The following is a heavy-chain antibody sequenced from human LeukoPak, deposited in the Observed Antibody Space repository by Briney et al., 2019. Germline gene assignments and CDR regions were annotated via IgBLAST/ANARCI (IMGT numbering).Heavy chain of an antibody. J-gene: IGHJ5*02. V-gene: IGHV1-69-2*01. CDR3: AYVGATRWFDP. Sequence: GASVKISCKVSGYTFTDYYMRWVQQAPGKGLEWMGLIDPEDGETIYAEKFQGRVTITADTSTDTDYMELSSLRSEDTAVYYCAYVGATRWFDPWGQGTLVTVSS. CDR2: IDPEDGET. D-gene: IGHD1-26*01. CDR1: GYTFTDYY.